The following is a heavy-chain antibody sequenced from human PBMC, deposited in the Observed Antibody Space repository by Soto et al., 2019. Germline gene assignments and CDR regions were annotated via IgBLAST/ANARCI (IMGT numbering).Heavy chain of an antibody. J-gene: IGHJ4*02. CDR2: ISWNSDNI. D-gene: IGHD1-7*01. CDR1: GFTFDAHA. Sequence: EVQLVESGGGLVQPGRSLRLSCAGSGFTFDAHAMHWVRQAPGKGLEWVSTISWNSDNIHYADSVKGRFTISRDNAKKYLYLPPNSLGAEDTGLYYCARWGTTSSFSPIPRWGQGTLVTVSS. CDR3: ARWGTTSSFSPIPR. V-gene: IGHV3-9*01.